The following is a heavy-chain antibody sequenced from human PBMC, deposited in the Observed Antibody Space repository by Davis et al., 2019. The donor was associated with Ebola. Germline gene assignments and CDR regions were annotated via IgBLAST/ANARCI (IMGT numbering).Heavy chain of an antibody. D-gene: IGHD2-2*01. CDR3: STDGCITNSCQNGDFDY. Sequence: PGGSLRLSCAGSGFTFTNAWMNWVRHVLGKGLEWVGRIKSKPDGGATDYATPAKGRFTISRDDSKNTLYLQMNSLTTEDTAVYYCSTDGCITNSCQNGDFDYWCQGTLVTVSS. V-gene: IGHV3-15*07. J-gene: IGHJ4*02. CDR1: GFTFTNAW. CDR2: IKSKPDGGAT.